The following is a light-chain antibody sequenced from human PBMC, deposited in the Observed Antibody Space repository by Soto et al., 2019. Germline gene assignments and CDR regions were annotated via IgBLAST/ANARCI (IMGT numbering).Light chain of an antibody. CDR3: QQSYSTPRVYT. V-gene: IGKV1-39*01. J-gene: IGKJ2*01. Sequence: DIQMTQSPSSLSASVGDRVTITCRASQSISSYLNWYQQKPGKAPKLLIYAASSLQSGVPSRFSGSGSGTDFTLTISSLQPEEFATYYCQQSYSTPRVYTFGQGTKLEIK. CDR2: AAS. CDR1: QSISSY.